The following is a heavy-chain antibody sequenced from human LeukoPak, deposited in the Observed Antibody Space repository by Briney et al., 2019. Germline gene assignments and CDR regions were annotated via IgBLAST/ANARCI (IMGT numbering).Heavy chain of an antibody. V-gene: IGHV3-21*01. J-gene: IGHJ4*02. CDR2: LSGRSSHL. Sequence: GGSLRLSRTASGFSFSTYSMNWARHAPGKGLEWASSLSGRSSHLYYANAVKGRFTISRDNAKNSLYLQMNSLRAEDTAVYYCARIGGYNYGEIDYWGQGILVTVSS. CDR1: GFSFSTYS. D-gene: IGHD5-18*01. CDR3: ARIGGYNYGEIDY.